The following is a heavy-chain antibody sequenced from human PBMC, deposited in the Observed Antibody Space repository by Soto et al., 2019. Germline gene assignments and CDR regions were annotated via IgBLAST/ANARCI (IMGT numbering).Heavy chain of an antibody. J-gene: IGHJ4*02. Sequence: PGGSLRLSCAASGFTFSNAWMSWVRQAPGKGLEWVGRIKSKTDGGTTDYAAPVKGRFTISRDDSKNTLYLQMNSLKTEDTAVYYCTTARRGYCSGGSCYPAQDYWGQGTLVTVSS. D-gene: IGHD2-15*01. CDR3: TTARRGYCSGGSCYPAQDY. CDR1: GFTFSNAW. V-gene: IGHV3-15*01. CDR2: IKSKTDGGTT.